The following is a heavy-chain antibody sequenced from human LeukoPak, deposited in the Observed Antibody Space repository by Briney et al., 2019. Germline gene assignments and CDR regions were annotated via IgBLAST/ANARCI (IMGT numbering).Heavy chain of an antibody. D-gene: IGHD3-22*01. CDR2: INPSGGST. J-gene: IGHJ5*02. CDR3: ARDYCTRGSSGCYNWFDP. CDR1: GYTFTSYY. Sequence: ASVKVSCKASGYTFTSYYMHWVRQAPGQGLEWMGIINPSGGSTSYAQKFQGRVTMTRDTSTSTVYMELSSLRSKDTAVYYCARDYCTRGSSGCYNWFDPWGQGTLVTVSS. V-gene: IGHV1-46*01.